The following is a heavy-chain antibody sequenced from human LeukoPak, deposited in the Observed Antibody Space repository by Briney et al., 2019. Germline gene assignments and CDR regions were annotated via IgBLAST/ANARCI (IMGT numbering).Heavy chain of an antibody. CDR1: GITLTTNG. CDR2: IQNDGSNK. J-gene: IGHJ4*02. Sequence: GGSLRLSCAASGITLTTNGMHWVRQAPGKGLEWVAFIQNDGSNKFYADSVKGRFTISKDTSINTLYLQMNSLGAEDTAIYYCAKGDPVLDYWGQGTLVTVSS. V-gene: IGHV3-30*02. CDR3: AKGDPVLDY.